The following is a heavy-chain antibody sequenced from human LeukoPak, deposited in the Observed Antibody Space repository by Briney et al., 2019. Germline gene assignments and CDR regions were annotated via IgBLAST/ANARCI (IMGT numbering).Heavy chain of an antibody. V-gene: IGHV3-11*04. CDR2: ISSSGSTI. D-gene: IGHD3-10*01. Sequence: GGSLRLSCAASGFTFSDYYMSWIRQAPGKGLEWVSYISSSGSTIYYADSVKGRFTISRDNSKNTLYLQMNSLRAEDTAVYYCARDRGAPGRYYYYGMDVWGQGTTVTVSS. CDR1: GFTFSDYY. CDR3: ARDRGAPGRYYYYGMDV. J-gene: IGHJ6*02.